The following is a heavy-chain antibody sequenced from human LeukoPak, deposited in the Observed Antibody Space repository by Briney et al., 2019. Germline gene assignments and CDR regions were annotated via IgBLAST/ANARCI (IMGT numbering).Heavy chain of an antibody. Sequence: NPSQTLSLTCTASGDSISSGDYYWSWIRQPAGKGLEWIGRISSSGSTNYNPSLKSRVTISVDTSKNQFSLRLSSVTAADTAVYYCARHDYGDYDTKKFDSWGQGTLVTVSS. CDR2: ISSSGST. CDR3: ARHDYGDYDTKKFDS. V-gene: IGHV4-61*02. CDR1: GDSISSGDYY. J-gene: IGHJ4*02. D-gene: IGHD4-17*01.